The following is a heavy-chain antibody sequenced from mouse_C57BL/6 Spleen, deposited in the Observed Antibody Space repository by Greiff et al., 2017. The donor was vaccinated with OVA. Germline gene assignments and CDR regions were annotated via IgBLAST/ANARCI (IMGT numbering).Heavy chain of an antibody. Sequence: EVKLVESGGDLVKPGGSLKLSCAASGFTFSSYGMSWVRQTPDKRLEWVATISSGGSYTYYPDSVKGRFTISRDNAKNTLYLQMSSLKSEDTAMYYCARRYDSYWYFDVWGTGTTVTVSS. D-gene: IGHD2-4*01. CDR1: GFTFSSYG. J-gene: IGHJ1*03. CDR2: ISSGGSYT. V-gene: IGHV5-6*01. CDR3: ARRYDSYWYFDV.